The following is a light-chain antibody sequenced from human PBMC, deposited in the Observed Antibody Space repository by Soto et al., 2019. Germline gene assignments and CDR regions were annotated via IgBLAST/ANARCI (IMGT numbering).Light chain of an antibody. CDR2: NNL. J-gene: IGLJ1*01. CDR3: QSFDSSLRVYV. V-gene: IGLV1-40*01. Sequence: QYVRRHPPSVSWAPGHRVTISCTGSSSNFGAGYEVHWYKQVPGAAPTLVIFNNLNRPSGVPERFSGSKSGTSASLVISGLQAEDEADYYCQSFDSSLRVYVFGSGTKVTVL. CDR1: SSNFGAGYE.